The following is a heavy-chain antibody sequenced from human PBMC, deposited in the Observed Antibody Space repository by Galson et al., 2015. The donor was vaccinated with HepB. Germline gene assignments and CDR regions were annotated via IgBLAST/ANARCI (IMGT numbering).Heavy chain of an antibody. J-gene: IGHJ4*02. D-gene: IGHD2-15*01. CDR1: GYTFTSYD. CDR2: MNPNSGNT. V-gene: IGHV1-8*01. Sequence: SVKVSCKASGYTFTSYDINWVRQATGQGLEWMGWMNPNSGNTGYAQKFQGRVTMTRNTSISTAYMELSSLRSEDTAVYYCARALRRVVVAATPLYYFDYWGQGTLVTVSS. CDR3: ARALRRVVVAATPLYYFDY.